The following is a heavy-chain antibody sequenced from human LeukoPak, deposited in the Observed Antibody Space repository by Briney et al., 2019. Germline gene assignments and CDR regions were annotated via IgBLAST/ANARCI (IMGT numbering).Heavy chain of an antibody. CDR2: ISYDGSNK. Sequence: GGSLRLSCAASGFTFSSYGMHWVRQAPGKGLEWVAVISYDGSNKYYADSVKGRFTISRDNSKNTLYLQMNSLRAEDTAAYYCAKGKDYYYGMDVWSQGTTVTVSS. V-gene: IGHV3-30*18. CDR1: GFTFSSYG. CDR3: AKGKDYYYGMDV. J-gene: IGHJ6*02.